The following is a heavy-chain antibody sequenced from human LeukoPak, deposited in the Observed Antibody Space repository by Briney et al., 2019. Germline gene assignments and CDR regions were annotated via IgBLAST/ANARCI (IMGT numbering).Heavy chain of an antibody. CDR3: ARDSLGDFWSGFIWGSYYYYGMDV. D-gene: IGHD3-3*01. Sequence: GASVKVSCKASGYTFTSYGISWVRQAPGQGLEWMGWISAYNGNTNYAQKLQGRVTMTTDTSTSTAYMELRSLRSDDTAVYYCARDSLGDFWSGFIWGSYYYYGMDVWGQGTTVTVSS. J-gene: IGHJ6*02. CDR2: ISAYNGNT. CDR1: GYTFTSYG. V-gene: IGHV1-18*01.